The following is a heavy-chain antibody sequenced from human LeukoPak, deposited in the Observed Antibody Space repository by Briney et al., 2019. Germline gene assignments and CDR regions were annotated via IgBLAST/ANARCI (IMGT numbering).Heavy chain of an antibody. Sequence: ASVKVSCKASVYTFTSYGISWVRQAPGQGLEWMGWISPYNGNTNYAQKLQGRVTMTTDTSTSTAYMELRSLRADATAVYYCAREVGGIVAAAFDYWGQGTLVTVSS. V-gene: IGHV1-18*01. D-gene: IGHD6-13*01. CDR1: VYTFTSYG. J-gene: IGHJ4*02. CDR2: ISPYNGNT. CDR3: AREVGGIVAAAFDY.